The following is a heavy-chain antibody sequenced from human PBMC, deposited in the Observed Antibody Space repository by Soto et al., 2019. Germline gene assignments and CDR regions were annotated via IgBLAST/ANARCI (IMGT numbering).Heavy chain of an antibody. J-gene: IGHJ4*02. CDR1: GGTFSNYA. D-gene: IGHD4-17*01. V-gene: IGHV1-69*13. CDR2: IILPFGTA. CDR3: ARRPHYAGYFHY. Sequence: SVKVSCKASGGTFSNYAISWVRQAPGQGLEWMGGIILPFGTANYAQKFQGRVTITADESMTTAYMELSGLRSEDTAVYYCARRPHYAGYFHYWGQGTLVTVSS.